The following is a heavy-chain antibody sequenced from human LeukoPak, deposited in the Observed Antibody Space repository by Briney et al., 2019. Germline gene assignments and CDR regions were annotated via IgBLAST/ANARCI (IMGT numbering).Heavy chain of an antibody. D-gene: IGHD3-10*01. J-gene: IGHJ4*02. Sequence: GGSLRLSCAASGFTFSSYGMHWVRRAPGKGLEWGAVISYDGSNKYYADSVKGRFTISRDNSKNTLYLQMNSLRVEDTAVYYCAKDRSGYGSGSYSFDYWGQGTLVTVSS. CDR3: AKDRSGYGSGSYSFDY. CDR1: GFTFSSYG. CDR2: ISYDGSNK. V-gene: IGHV3-30*18.